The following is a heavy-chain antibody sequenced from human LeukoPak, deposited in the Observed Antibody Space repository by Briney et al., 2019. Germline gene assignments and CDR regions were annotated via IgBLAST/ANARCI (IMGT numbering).Heavy chain of an antibody. CDR3: ARYRYGLHY. J-gene: IGHJ4*02. Sequence: SETLSLTCTVSGGSISSHYWSWIRQPPGKGLEWIGYIYYSGSTNYNPSLKSRVTISVDTSKNQFSLKLSSVTAADTAVYYCARYRYGLHYWGQGTLVTVSS. V-gene: IGHV4-59*11. CDR1: GGSISSHY. D-gene: IGHD5-18*01. CDR2: IYYSGST.